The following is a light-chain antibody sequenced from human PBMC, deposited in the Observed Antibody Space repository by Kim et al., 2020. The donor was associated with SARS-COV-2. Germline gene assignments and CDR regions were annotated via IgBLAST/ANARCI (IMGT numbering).Light chain of an antibody. CDR2: NVS. J-gene: IGLJ2*01. Sequence: GQSITISCTGTSRDVGGYNSVSWYQQHPGKAPKVIIYNVSNRPSGVSNRFSGSKSGNTASLTISGLQAEDEADYHCSSYANTNTLVFGGGTQLTVL. V-gene: IGLV2-14*04. CDR3: SSYANTNTLV. CDR1: SRDVGGYNS.